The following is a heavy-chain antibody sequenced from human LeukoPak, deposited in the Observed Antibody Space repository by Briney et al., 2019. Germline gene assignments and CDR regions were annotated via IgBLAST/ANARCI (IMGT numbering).Heavy chain of an antibody. Sequence: SETLSLTCAVSGGPFSGYYWNWIRQSPGKGLEWIGEINHSGSTHYNPSLKSRVTISIDTSKNQFSLNLNSVTAADTAVYYCANMGYSYAPGLFDPWGQGTLVTVSS. J-gene: IGHJ5*02. D-gene: IGHD5-18*01. CDR2: INHSGST. V-gene: IGHV4-34*01. CDR1: GGPFSGYY. CDR3: ANMGYSYAPGLFDP.